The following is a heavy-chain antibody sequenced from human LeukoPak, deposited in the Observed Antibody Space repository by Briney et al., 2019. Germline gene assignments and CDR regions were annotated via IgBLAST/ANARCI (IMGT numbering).Heavy chain of an antibody. CDR3: ARHIGSVQLGQFDP. D-gene: IGHD1-26*01. V-gene: IGHV4-39*01. J-gene: IGHJ5*02. Sequence: PSETLSLTCTVSGGSLSSSSYYWGWVRQPPGRGLEWVGSIYYSGSTYYNPSLKSRVTISVDTSKNQFSLKLSSVTAADTAVYYCARHIGSVQLGQFDPWGQGTLVTVSS. CDR2: IYYSGST. CDR1: GGSLSSSSYY.